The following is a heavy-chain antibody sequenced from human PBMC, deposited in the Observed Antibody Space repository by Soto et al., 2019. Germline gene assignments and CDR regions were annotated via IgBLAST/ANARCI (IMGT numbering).Heavy chain of an antibody. CDR3: ARSHRSPSIFGVYYYGMDV. Sequence: SVKVSCKASGGTFSSYAISWVRQAPGQGLEWMGGIIPIFGTANYAQKFQGRVTITADESTSTAYMELSSLRSEDTAVYYCARSHRSPSIFGVYYYGMDVWGQGTTVTVSS. J-gene: IGHJ6*02. D-gene: IGHD3-3*01. CDR1: GGTFSSYA. V-gene: IGHV1-69*13. CDR2: IIPIFGTA.